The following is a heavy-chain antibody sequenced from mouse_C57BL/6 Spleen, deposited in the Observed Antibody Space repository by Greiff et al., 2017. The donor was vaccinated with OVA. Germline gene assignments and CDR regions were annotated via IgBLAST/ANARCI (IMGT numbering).Heavy chain of an antibody. D-gene: IGHD2-4*01. V-gene: IGHV1-69*01. Sequence: QVQLQQPGAELVMPGASVKLSCKASGYTFTSYWMHWVKQRPGQGLEWIGEIDPSDSYTNYNQKFKGKSTLPVDKSSSTAYMQRSSLTSEDCAVYYCARSDYHWYFDVWGTGTTVTVSA. J-gene: IGHJ1*03. CDR3: ARSDYHWYFDV. CDR1: GYTFTSYW. CDR2: IDPSDSYT.